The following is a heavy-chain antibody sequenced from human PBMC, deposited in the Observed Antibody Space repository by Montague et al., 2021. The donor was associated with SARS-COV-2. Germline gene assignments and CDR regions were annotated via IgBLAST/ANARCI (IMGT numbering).Heavy chain of an antibody. Sequence: SLRLSCAASGFIFEDYAMHWVRQAPGKGLEWVSGISWNSGSIAYADSVKGRFTTSRENAKNSPYLQMSSLRPEDTALYYCAKDGGHSSGYYYEGGFDSWGQGTPVTVSS. D-gene: IGHD3-22*01. CDR3: AKDGGHSSGYYYEGGFDS. V-gene: IGHV3-9*01. CDR1: GFIFEDYA. CDR2: ISWNSGSI. J-gene: IGHJ4*02.